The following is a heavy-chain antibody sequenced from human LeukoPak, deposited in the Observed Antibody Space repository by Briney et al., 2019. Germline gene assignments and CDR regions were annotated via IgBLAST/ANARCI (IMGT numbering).Heavy chain of an antibody. J-gene: IGHJ5*02. D-gene: IGHD3-16*01. CDR2: IRGKGFSDPP. CDR3: TVPQSGGNWFDP. CDR1: GFTFSDSA. V-gene: IGHV3-73*01. Sequence: HAGGSLRLSCAASGFTFSDSAIHWVRQASGKGLEWVGRIRGKGFSDPPAYAASVKDRFTISRDDSESTAYLQMNSLKAEDTAVYYCTVPQSGGNWFDPWGPGTQVTVSS.